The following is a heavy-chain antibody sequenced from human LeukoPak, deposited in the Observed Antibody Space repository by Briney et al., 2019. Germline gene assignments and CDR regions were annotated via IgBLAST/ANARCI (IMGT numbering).Heavy chain of an antibody. CDR2: SSGSGGST. CDR1: GFTFSSYA. CDR3: ANRGSSGWLVY. J-gene: IGHJ4*02. Sequence: GGALRLSCAASGFTFSSYAMRWVRQAPGKGLEWVSASSGSGGSTYYADSVKGRITISRGNSKNTLYLQMNSLRAEDTAVYYCANRGSSGWLVYWGQGTLVTVSS. D-gene: IGHD6-19*01. V-gene: IGHV3-23*01.